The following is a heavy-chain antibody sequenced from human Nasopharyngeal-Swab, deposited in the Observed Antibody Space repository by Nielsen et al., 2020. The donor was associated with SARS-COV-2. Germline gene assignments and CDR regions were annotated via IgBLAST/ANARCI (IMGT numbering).Heavy chain of an antibody. J-gene: IGHJ4*02. CDR1: GYTFTSYH. D-gene: IGHD1-26*01. CDR2: INPSGGST. Sequence: ASVKVSCKASGYTFTSYHMHWVRQAPGQGLEWMGIINPSGGSTSYAQKFQGRVTMTEDTSTDTAYMELSSLRSEDTAVYYCATDLGVRSSGDNDYWGQGTLVTVSS. CDR3: ATDLGVRSSGDNDY. V-gene: IGHV1-46*01.